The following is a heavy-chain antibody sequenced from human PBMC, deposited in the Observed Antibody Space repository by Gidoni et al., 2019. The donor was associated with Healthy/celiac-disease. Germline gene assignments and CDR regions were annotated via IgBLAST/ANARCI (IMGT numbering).Heavy chain of an antibody. Sequence: QVQLVESGVGVVQPGRSVRLFCAASGFTFSSYGMHWVRQAPGKGREWVEVISYEGSNKYYAYSVKCRFTISRDKSKNTLYLQMNSLRAEDTAVYYCAKEGGLWFGEPGYYFDYWGQGTLVTVSS. V-gene: IGHV3-30*18. CDR1: GFTFSSYG. CDR2: ISYEGSNK. D-gene: IGHD3-10*01. J-gene: IGHJ4*02. CDR3: AKEGGLWFGEPGYYFDY.